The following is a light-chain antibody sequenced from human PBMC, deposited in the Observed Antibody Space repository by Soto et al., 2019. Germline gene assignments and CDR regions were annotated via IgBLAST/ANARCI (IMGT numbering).Light chain of an antibody. J-gene: IGLJ2*01. CDR3: YSTDINGEGK. Sequence: SYELTQSPSVSVSPGQTARITCSGDALPKKYAYWYQQKSGQAPVLVIYEDNIRPPGIPERFSGSSSGTMATLTITGAHVEDEGDYYCYSTDINGEGKFGGRTKLTVL. CDR1: ALPKKY. CDR2: EDN. V-gene: IGLV3-10*01.